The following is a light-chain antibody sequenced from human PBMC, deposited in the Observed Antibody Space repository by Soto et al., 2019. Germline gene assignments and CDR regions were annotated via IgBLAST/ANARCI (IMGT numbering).Light chain of an antibody. CDR3: QQYLYDPCT. Sequence: DIVMTQSPDSLAVSLGEKATINCKSSQSVLYNSNNKNFLAWYQQKPGQPPKLLISWASTRESVVPERFSGSGSETDFTLTISSLQAEDVAVYYCQQYLYDPCTFGPGTKVDVK. V-gene: IGKV4-1*01. J-gene: IGKJ3*01. CDR1: QSVLYNSNNKNF. CDR2: WAS.